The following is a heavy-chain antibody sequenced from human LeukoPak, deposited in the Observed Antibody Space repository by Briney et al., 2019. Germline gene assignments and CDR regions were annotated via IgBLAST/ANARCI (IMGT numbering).Heavy chain of an antibody. CDR3: ARGDYGGDIHFHH. CDR1: GFTFSSYE. D-gene: IGHD4-23*01. V-gene: IGHV3-48*03. CDR2: ISGSGSII. J-gene: IGHJ1*01. Sequence: GGSLRLSCAASGFTFSSYEMNWVRQAPGKGLEWVSHISGSGSIISYADSVKGRFTISRDNAKNSLYLQMNSLRAEDTAVYYCARGDYGGDIHFHHWGQGTLVTVSS.